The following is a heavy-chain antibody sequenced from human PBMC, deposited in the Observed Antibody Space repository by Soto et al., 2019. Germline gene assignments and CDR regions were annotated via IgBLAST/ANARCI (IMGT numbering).Heavy chain of an antibody. Sequence: XVKVCCEDCRGTVDRYSISWVPQAPGQGLEWMGGIIPIFGTANYAQKFQGRVTITADESTSTAYMELSSLRSEDTAVYYCARDEGMAKDAFDIWGQGTMVTVSS. J-gene: IGHJ3*02. CDR2: IIPIFGTA. V-gene: IGHV1-69*13. CDR3: ARDEGMAKDAFDI. CDR1: RGTVDRYS.